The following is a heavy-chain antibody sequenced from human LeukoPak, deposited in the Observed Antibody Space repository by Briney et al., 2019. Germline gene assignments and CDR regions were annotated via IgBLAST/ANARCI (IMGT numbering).Heavy chain of an antibody. Sequence: PGGSLRLSCAASGFTFSSYSTNWVRQAPGKGLEWVSSISSSSSYIYYADSVKGRFTISRDNAKNSLYLQMNSLRAEDTAVYYCARDLGDTRGYGYYYYYMDVWGKGTTVTVSS. J-gene: IGHJ6*03. CDR3: ARDLGDTRGYGYYYYYMDV. CDR2: ISSSSSYI. CDR1: GFTFSSYS. V-gene: IGHV3-21*01. D-gene: IGHD4-17*01.